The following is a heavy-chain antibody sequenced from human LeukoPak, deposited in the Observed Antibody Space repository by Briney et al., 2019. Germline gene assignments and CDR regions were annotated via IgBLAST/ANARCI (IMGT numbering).Heavy chain of an antibody. Sequence: ASVKVSCKASGYSFTNYAMNWVRQAPGQGLEWMGGIIPIFGTVNYAQKFQGRVTITADKSTSTAYMELSSLRSEDTAVYFCARSLFRFLEWSYRSYYYYYMDVWGKGTTVTVSS. CDR2: IIPIFGTV. V-gene: IGHV1-69*06. CDR1: GYSFTNYA. D-gene: IGHD3-3*01. CDR3: ARSLFRFLEWSYRSYYYYYMDV. J-gene: IGHJ6*03.